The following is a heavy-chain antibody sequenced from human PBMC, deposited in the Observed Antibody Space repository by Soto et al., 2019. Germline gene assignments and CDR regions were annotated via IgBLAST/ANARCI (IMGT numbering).Heavy chain of an antibody. CDR1: GFTFDDYG. CDR2: INWNGGST. J-gene: IGHJ5*02. D-gene: IGHD2-2*02. CDR3: ARAAVYCSSTSCHKFDP. Sequence: GSLRLSCAASGFTFDDYGMSWVRQAPGKGLEWVSGINWNGGSTGYADSVKGRFTISRDNAKNSLYLQMNSLRAEDTALYHCARAAVYCSSTSCHKFDPWGQGTLVTVSS. V-gene: IGHV3-20*01.